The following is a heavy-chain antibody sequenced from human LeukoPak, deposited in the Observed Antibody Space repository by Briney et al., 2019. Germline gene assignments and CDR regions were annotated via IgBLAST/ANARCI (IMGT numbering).Heavy chain of an antibody. V-gene: IGHV3-66*01. J-gene: IGHJ4*02. D-gene: IGHD2-15*01. CDR3: ARVLQGCCSGTSCAYSLDY. CDR2: IYSGGET. Sequence: GGSLRLSCAASGFTVSRNYMSWVRQAPGKGLEWVSVIYSGGETYYADSVKGRYTISRDNFKNTLYLQMNSLRAEDTAVYYCARVLQGCCSGTSCAYSLDYWGQGTLVTVSS. CDR1: GFTVSRNY.